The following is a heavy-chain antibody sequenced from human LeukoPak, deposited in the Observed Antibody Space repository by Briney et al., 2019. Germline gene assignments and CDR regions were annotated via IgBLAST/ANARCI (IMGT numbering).Heavy chain of an antibody. CDR1: GGSININTYY. CDR2: IYYSGRT. J-gene: IGHJ4*02. CDR3: ARDQATIILGYFDY. Sequence: SETLSLTCTVSGGSININTYYWGRIRQPPGKGLEWIGTIYYSGRTYYNPSLKSRVTMSVDTSKNQFSLKLSSVTAADTAVYYCARDQATIILGYFDYWGQGTLVTVSS. V-gene: IGHV4-39*07. D-gene: IGHD1-26*01.